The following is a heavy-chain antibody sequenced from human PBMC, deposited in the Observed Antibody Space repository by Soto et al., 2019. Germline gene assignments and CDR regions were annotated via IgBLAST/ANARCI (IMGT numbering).Heavy chain of an antibody. J-gene: IGHJ5*02. CDR1: GGSFSGYY. D-gene: IGHD2-15*01. Sequence: SETLSLTCAVYGGSFSGYYWSWIRQPPGKGLEWIGEINHSGSTNYNPSLKSRVTISVDTSKNQFSLKLSSVTAADTAVYYCARGIDIVVVVAASNWFDPWGQGTLVTVSS. V-gene: IGHV4-34*01. CDR3: ARGIDIVVVVAASNWFDP. CDR2: INHSGST.